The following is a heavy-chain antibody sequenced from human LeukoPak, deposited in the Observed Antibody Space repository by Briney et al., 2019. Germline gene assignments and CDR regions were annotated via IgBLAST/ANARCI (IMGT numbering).Heavy chain of an antibody. J-gene: IGHJ4*02. Sequence: SVKVSCKASGGTFSSYVISWVRQAPGQGLEWMGRIIPILGIANYAQKFQGRVTITADKSTSTAYMELSSLRSEDTAVYYCARDPRYYYDSSGYYVYWGQGTLVTVSS. CDR2: IIPILGIA. CDR3: ARDPRYYYDSSGYYVY. V-gene: IGHV1-69*04. D-gene: IGHD3-22*01. CDR1: GGTFSSYV.